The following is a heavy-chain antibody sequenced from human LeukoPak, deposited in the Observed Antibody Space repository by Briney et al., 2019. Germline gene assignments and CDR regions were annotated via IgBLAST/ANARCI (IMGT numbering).Heavy chain of an antibody. V-gene: IGHV1-46*01. CDR3: ARDCSSTSCYINLDY. Sequence: ASVKVSCKASGYTFTSYYMHWVRQAPGQGLEWMGIINPSGGSTSYAQKFQGRVSMTRDTSTSTVYMELSSLRSDDTAVYYCARDCSSTSCYINLDYWGQGTLVTVSS. CDR2: INPSGGST. J-gene: IGHJ4*02. CDR1: GYTFTSYY. D-gene: IGHD2-2*02.